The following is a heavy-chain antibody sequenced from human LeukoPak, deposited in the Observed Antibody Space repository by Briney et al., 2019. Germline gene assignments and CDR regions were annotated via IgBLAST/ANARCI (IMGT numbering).Heavy chain of an antibody. V-gene: IGHV3-21*04. J-gene: IGHJ6*02. CDR1: GFTFSSYS. CDR3: AKDRTFGGDSSGYNILYYYYYGMDV. D-gene: IGHD3-22*01. Sequence: GGSLRLSCAASGFTFSSYSMNWVRQAPGKGLEWVSSISSSSSYIYYADSVKGRFTISRDNSKNTLYLQMNSLRAEDTAVYYCAKDRTFGGDSSGYNILYYYYYGMDVWGQGTTVTVSS. CDR2: ISSSSSYI.